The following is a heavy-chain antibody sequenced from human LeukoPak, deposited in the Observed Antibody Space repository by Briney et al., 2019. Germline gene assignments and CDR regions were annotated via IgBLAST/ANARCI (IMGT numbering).Heavy chain of an antibody. CDR3: ARQNTMDGGVITFDN. Sequence: GESLKISCKGSGYRFTSYWIGWVRQMPGKGLEWMGIIYPGDSHTRYSPSFQGQVTISADKSITTAYLHWSSLKASDTAMYYCARQNTMDGGVITFDNWGQGTLVTVSS. CDR2: IYPGDSHT. V-gene: IGHV5-51*01. J-gene: IGHJ4*02. CDR1: GYRFTSYW. D-gene: IGHD3-10*01.